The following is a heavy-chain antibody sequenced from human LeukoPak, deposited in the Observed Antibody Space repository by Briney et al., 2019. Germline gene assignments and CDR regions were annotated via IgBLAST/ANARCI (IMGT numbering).Heavy chain of an antibody. V-gene: IGHV3-7*01. CDR1: GFTLSTYW. Sequence: PGGSLRLSCAVSGFTLSTYWMSWVRQAPGKGLEWVANINQDASAKYYVDSVKGRFTISRDNAKNSLYLQMNSLRAEDTGVYYSATSSAAPANMWGQGTLVTVSS. CDR2: INQDASAK. J-gene: IGHJ4*02. D-gene: IGHD2-2*01. CDR3: ATSSAAPANM.